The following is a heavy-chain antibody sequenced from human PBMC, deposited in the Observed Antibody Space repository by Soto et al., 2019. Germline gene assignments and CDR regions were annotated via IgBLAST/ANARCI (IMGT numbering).Heavy chain of an antibody. D-gene: IGHD3-3*01. CDR2: ISYDGSNK. Sequence: QVQLVESGGGVVQPGRSLRLSCAASGFTFSRYAMHWVRQAPGKGLEWVAVISYDGSNKYYADSVKGRFTISRDNSKNTLYLQMNSLRAEDTAVYYCARKAPDFWSGYRYYYYGMDVWGQGTTVTVSS. CDR1: GFTFSRYA. CDR3: ARKAPDFWSGYRYYYYGMDV. V-gene: IGHV3-30-3*01. J-gene: IGHJ6*02.